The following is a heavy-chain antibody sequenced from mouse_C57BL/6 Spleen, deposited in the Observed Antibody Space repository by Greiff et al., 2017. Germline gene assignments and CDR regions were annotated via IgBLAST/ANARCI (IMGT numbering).Heavy chain of an antibody. J-gene: IGHJ3*01. D-gene: IGHD4-1*01. V-gene: IGHV1-82*01. CDR2: IYPGDGDT. CDR3: ALNWDPFAY. CDR1: GYAFSSSW. Sequence: VQLQHSGPELVKPGASVKISCKASGYAFSSSWMNWVKQRPGKGLEWIGRIYPGDGDTNYNGKFKGKATLTADKSSSTAYMQLSSLTSEDSAVYFCALNWDPFAYWGQGTLVTVSA.